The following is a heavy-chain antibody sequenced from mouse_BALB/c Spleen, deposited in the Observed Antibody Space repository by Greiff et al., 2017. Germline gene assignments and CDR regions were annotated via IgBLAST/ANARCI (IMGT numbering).Heavy chain of an antibody. CDR2: ISNGGGST. CDR1: GFTFSSYT. V-gene: IGHV5-12-2*01. Sequence: DVQLVESGGGLVQPGGSLKLSCAASGFTFSSYTMSWVRQTPEKRLEWVAYISNGGGSTYYPDTVKGRFTISRDNAKNTLYLQMSSLKSEDTAMYYCAGITTNAMDYWGQGTSVTVSS. CDR3: AGITTNAMDY. D-gene: IGHD2-4*01. J-gene: IGHJ4*01.